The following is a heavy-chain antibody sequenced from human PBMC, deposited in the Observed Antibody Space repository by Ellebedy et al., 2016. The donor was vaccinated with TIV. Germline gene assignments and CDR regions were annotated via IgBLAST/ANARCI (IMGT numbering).Heavy chain of an antibody. J-gene: IGHJ4*02. CDR1: GSSITTYY. D-gene: IGHD1-26*01. V-gene: IGHV4-59*08. Sequence: MPSETLSLTCTVSGSSITTYYWNWIRQSPGKGLEWIGYMTYSGSTNYNPSPKSRVTISVDTSKNQFSLRFSSVTAADTAVYYCASRASGRSDLGRVVYFDYWGQGTLVTVSS. CDR3: ASRASGRSDLGRVVYFDY. CDR2: MTYSGST.